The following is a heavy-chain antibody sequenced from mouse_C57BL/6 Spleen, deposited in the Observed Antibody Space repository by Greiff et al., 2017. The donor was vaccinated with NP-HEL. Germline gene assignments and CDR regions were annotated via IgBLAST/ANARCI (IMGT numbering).Heavy chain of an antibody. D-gene: IGHD1-1*01. CDR2: ISSGGSYT. Sequence: EVNLVESGGDLVKPGGSLKLSCAASGFTFSSYGMSWVRQTPDKRLEWVATISSGGSYTYYPDSVKGRFTISRDNAKNTLYLQMSSLKSEDTAMYYCARHYYGSSDYYAMDYWGQGTSVTVSS. CDR3: ARHYYGSSDYYAMDY. J-gene: IGHJ4*01. V-gene: IGHV5-6*01. CDR1: GFTFSSYG.